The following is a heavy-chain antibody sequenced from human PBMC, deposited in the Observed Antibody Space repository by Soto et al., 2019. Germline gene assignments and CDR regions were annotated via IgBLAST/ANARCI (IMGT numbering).Heavy chain of an antibody. CDR3: ARGEQYSGRIFDY. Sequence: PSQTLSLSCAITGDSVSSNSPGWSGVRQSPSRGLEWLGRTYYRYKWYYEYAVSVRGRITINPDTSKNQYSLQLNSVTPEDTAVYFCARGEQYSGRIFDYWGQGTLVTVSS. CDR1: GDSVSSNSPG. CDR2: TYYRYKWYY. J-gene: IGHJ4*01. D-gene: IGHD1-26*01. V-gene: IGHV6-1*01.